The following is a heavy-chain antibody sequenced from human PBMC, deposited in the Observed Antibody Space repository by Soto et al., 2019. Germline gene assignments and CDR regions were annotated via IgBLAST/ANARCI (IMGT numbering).Heavy chain of an antibody. CDR3: AKGSGSSWFSS. D-gene: IGHD6-13*01. J-gene: IGHJ4*02. CDR1: GFTFSSYA. CDR2: ISVSGGST. Sequence: EVQLLESGGGLVQPGGSLRLSCAASGFTFSSYAMSWVRQAPGKGLEWVSAISVSGGSTYYADSVKGRFTISRDNSKNTLYLQMNSLRAEDTAVYYWAKGSGSSWFSSWGQGTLVTVSS. V-gene: IGHV3-23*01.